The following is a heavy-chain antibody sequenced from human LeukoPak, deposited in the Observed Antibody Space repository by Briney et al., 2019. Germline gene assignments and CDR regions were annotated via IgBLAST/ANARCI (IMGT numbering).Heavy chain of an antibody. J-gene: IGHJ4*02. V-gene: IGHV7-4-1*02. CDR3: ARDQVVVVPAAYYFDY. D-gene: IGHD2-2*01. CDR1: GYTFTSYA. CDR2: INTNTGNP. Sequence: ASVKVSCKASGYTFTSYAMNWVRQAPGQGLEWMGWINTNTGNPTYAQGFTGRFVFSLDTSVSTAYLQISSLKAEDTAVYYCARDQVVVVPAAYYFDYWGQGTLVTVSS.